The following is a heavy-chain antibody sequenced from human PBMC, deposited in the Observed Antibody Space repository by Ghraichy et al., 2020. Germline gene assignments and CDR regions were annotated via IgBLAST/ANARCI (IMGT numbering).Heavy chain of an antibody. D-gene: IGHD6-13*01. J-gene: IGHJ5*02. CDR2: IYYSGST. V-gene: IGHV4-39*01. Sequence: SETLSLTCTVSGGSISSSSYYWGWIRQPPGKGLEWIGSIYYSGSTYYNPSLKSRVTISVDTSKNQFSLKLSSVTAADTAVYYCARISILYSSSWYRGWFDPWGQGTLVTVSS. CDR1: GGSISSSSYY. CDR3: ARISILYSSSWYRGWFDP.